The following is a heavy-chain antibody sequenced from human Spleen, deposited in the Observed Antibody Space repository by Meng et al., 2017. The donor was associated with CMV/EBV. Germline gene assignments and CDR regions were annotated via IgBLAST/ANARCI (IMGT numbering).Heavy chain of an antibody. D-gene: IGHD5-18*01. CDR1: GGSISSSSYY. J-gene: IGHJ4*02. Sequence: SETLSLTCTVSGGSISSSSYYWGWIRQPPGKGLEWIGSIYYSGSTYYNPSLKSRVTISVDTSKNQFSLKLSSVTAADTAVYYCARVGPTLGYSYLYYFDYWGQGTLVTVSS. V-gene: IGHV4-39*07. CDR2: IYYSGST. CDR3: ARVGPTLGYSYLYYFDY.